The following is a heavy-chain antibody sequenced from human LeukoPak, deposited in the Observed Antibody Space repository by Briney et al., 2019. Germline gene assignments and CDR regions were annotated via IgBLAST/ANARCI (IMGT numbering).Heavy chain of an antibody. CDR2: IYASGAA. V-gene: IGHV4-61*02. D-gene: IGHD3-22*01. CDR1: GDSISGNFYF. J-gene: IGHJ5*02. Sequence: PSGTLPLTCTVSGDSISGNFYFWSWIRQTAGKGLEWIGRIYASGAASYNPSLKSRVTISVDTSKNQYFLKLKSVTAADTAVYYCARESVYYYGPFDPWGQGTRVIVSS. CDR3: ARESVYYYGPFDP.